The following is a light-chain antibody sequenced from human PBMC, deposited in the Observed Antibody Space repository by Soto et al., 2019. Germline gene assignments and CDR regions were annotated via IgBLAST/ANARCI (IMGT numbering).Light chain of an antibody. J-gene: IGLJ2*01. CDR1: NIGNKN. V-gene: IGLV3-9*01. CDR3: QVWDSSTVV. CDR2: RDN. Sequence: SYELTQPLSVSVALGQTARITCGGNNIGNKNVHWYQQKPGQAPVVVIYRDNNRPSGIPERLSGSNSGNTATLTISRAQAGDEVDYYCQVWDSSTVVFGGGTKLTVL.